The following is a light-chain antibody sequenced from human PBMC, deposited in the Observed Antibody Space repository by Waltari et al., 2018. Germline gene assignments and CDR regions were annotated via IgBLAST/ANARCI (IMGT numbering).Light chain of an antibody. J-gene: IGLJ2*01. CDR3: SSYAGSNNVV. CDR2: EVS. Sequence: QSALTQPPSASGSPGQSVTISCTGTSSDVGGYKYFSWYQQHPGKAPKLTIYEVSKRPSGVPERFSGSKSGDTASLTVSGLQAEDEADYYCSSYAGSNNVVFGGGTKLTV. V-gene: IGLV2-8*01. CDR1: SSDVGGYKY.